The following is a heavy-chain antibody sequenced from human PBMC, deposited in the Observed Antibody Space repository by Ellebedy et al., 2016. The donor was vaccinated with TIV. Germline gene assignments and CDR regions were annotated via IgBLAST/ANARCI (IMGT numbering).Heavy chain of an antibody. J-gene: IGHJ6*02. CDR2: IDPSDSYT. CDR1: GYSFTSYW. V-gene: IGHV5-10-1*01. CDR3: ARVRPNYYYYYGMDV. D-gene: IGHD3-3*01. Sequence: GESLKISCKGSGYSFTSYWIGWVRQMPGKGLEWMGRIDPSDSYTNYSPSFQGHVTISADKSISTAYLQWSSLKASDTAMYYCARVRPNYYYYYGMDVWGQGTTVTVSS.